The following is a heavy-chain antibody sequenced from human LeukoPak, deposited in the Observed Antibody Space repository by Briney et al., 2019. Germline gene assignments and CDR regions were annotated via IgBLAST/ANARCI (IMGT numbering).Heavy chain of an antibody. CDR3: ARERGVRGYYYYYYMDV. D-gene: IGHD3-10*01. CDR1: GDSISTSNSY. Sequence: SETLSLTCTVSGDSISTSNSYWGWIRQPPGKGLEWIGSIYYSGNTYYNPSLKSRVTISVDTSKNQFSLKLSSVTAADTAVYYCARERGVRGYYYYYYMDVWGKGTTVTVSS. CDR2: IYYSGNT. V-gene: IGHV4-39*07. J-gene: IGHJ6*03.